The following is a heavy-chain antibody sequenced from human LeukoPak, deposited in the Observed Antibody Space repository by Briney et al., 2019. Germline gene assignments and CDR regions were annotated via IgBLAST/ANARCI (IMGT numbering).Heavy chain of an antibody. D-gene: IGHD3-22*01. CDR3: EKDGLPVITMIVVVDYYFDY. CDR1: GFTFSSYA. J-gene: IGHJ4*02. CDR2: ISGSGGST. Sequence: PGGSLRLSCAASGFTFSSYAMSWVRQAPGKGLEWVSAISGSGGSTYYADSVKGRFTISRDNSKNTLYLQMNSLRAEDTAVYYCEKDGLPVITMIVVVDYYFDYWGQGTLVTVSS. V-gene: IGHV3-23*01.